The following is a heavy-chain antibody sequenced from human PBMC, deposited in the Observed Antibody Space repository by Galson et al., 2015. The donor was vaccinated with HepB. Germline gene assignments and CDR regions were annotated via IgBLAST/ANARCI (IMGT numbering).Heavy chain of an antibody. J-gene: IGHJ6*03. CDR3: ARDGSNYYDSSGYYYYPFIGYYYYYMDV. CDR2: ISAYNGNT. D-gene: IGHD3-22*01. CDR1: GYTFTSYG. V-gene: IGHV1-18*01. Sequence: SVKVSCKASGYTFTSYGISWVRQAPGQGLEWMGWISAYNGNTNYAQKLQGRVTMTTDTSTSTAYMELRSLRSDDTAVYYCARDGSNYYDSSGYYYYPFIGYYYYYMDVWGKGTTVTVSS.